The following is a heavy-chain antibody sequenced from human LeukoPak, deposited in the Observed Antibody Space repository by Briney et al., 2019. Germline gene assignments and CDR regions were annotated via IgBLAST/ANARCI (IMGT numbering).Heavy chain of an antibody. D-gene: IGHD1-26*01. CDR1: GDIFNSYS. V-gene: IGHV1-69*05. CDR3: ARVGRSRGSLPNSYYYMDV. Sequence: SVKVSCNASGDIFNSYSVSWVRQAPGQGLEWMGGIIPIFGSTNYAQKFQGRVTITTDQSTRTAYMELNSLSSDDTAVYYCARVGRSRGSLPNSYYYMDVWGQGTTVTVSS. CDR2: IIPIFGST. J-gene: IGHJ6*03.